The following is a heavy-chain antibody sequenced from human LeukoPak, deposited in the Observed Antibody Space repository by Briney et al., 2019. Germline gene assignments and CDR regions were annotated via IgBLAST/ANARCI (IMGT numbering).Heavy chain of an antibody. CDR3: ATHNSSSEYYYYYMDV. D-gene: IGHD6-6*01. J-gene: IGHJ6*03. CDR1: GGSISSYY. CDR2: IYYSGST. V-gene: IGHV4-59*01. Sequence: PSETLSLTCTVSGGSISSYYWSWIRQPPGKGLEWIGYIYYSGSTNYNPSLKSRVTISVDTSKNQFSLKLSSVTAADTAVYYCATHNSSSEYYYYYMDVWGKGTTVTISS.